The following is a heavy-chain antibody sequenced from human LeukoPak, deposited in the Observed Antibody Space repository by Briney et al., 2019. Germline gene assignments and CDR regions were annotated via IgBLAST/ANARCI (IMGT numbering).Heavy chain of an antibody. Sequence: PGGSLRLSCEASGFTFSNYDMHWVRQAPGKGLEWVALISNDGSKKYYADSGRFTVSRDNSKNTLYLQMNSLRPEDTAVYYCTKDKANWGYQDYWGQGTLVTVSS. CDR2: ISNDGSKK. J-gene: IGHJ4*02. CDR1: GFTFSNYD. CDR3: TKDKANWGYQDY. V-gene: IGHV3-30*18. D-gene: IGHD7-27*01.